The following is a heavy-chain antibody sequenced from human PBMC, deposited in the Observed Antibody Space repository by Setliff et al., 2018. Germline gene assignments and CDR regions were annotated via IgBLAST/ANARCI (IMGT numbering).Heavy chain of an antibody. CDR2: ISPYNEKT. CDR1: GGTFSSQG. J-gene: IGHJ4*02. D-gene: IGHD5-12*01. V-gene: IGHV1-18*01. Sequence: RASVKVSCKASGGTFSSQGISWVRQAPGQGLEWMGWISPYNEKTNYAEKFQGRVTMTTDTSTTTVYMEVASLRSDDTAVYYCVRGPGPSVVVAMPFDRWGQGTLVTVSS. CDR3: VRGPGPSVVVAMPFDR.